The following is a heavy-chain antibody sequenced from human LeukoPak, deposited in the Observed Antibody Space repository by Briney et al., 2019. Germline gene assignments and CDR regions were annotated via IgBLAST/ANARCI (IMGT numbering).Heavy chain of an antibody. Sequence: GGSLKISWKGSGSRFTRYWIGGARQMPGKGLEGMEIIYPGDSDTRYSPSFQGQDTIPAAKSISTAYLQWGSLNASNTAMYYCARSQAARVNNWFDPWGQGTLVTVSS. J-gene: IGHJ5*02. CDR1: GSRFTRYW. CDR3: ARSQAARVNNWFDP. D-gene: IGHD2-15*01. V-gene: IGHV5-51*01. CDR2: IYPGDSDT.